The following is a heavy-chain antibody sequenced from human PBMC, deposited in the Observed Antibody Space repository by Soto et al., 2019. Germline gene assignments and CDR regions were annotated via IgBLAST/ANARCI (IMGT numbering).Heavy chain of an antibody. CDR1: SGSISSYY. J-gene: IGHJ5*02. V-gene: IGHV4-59*08. CDR3: ARHPLHYYDSSGYPQPYNWFDP. CDR2: IYYSGST. Sequence: SETLSLTCTVSSGSISSYYWSWIRQPPGKGLEWIGYIYYSGSTNYNPSLKSRVTISVDTSKNQFSLKLSSVTAADTAVYYCARHPLHYYDSSGYPQPYNWFDPWGQGTLVTVS. D-gene: IGHD3-22*01.